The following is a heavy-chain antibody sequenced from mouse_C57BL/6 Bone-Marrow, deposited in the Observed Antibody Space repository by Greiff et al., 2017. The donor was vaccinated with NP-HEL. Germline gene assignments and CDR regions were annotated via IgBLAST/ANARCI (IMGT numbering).Heavy chain of an antibody. Sequence: QVQLQQSDAELVKPGASVKISCKVSGYTFTDHTIHWMKQRPEQGLEWIGYIYPRDGSTKYNEKFKGKATLTADKSSSTAYMQLNSLTSEDSAVYFCAREGPLYYGSSYGFAYWGQGTLVTVSA. J-gene: IGHJ3*01. CDR1: GYTFTDHT. D-gene: IGHD1-1*01. CDR3: AREGPLYYGSSYGFAY. CDR2: IYPRDGST. V-gene: IGHV1-78*01.